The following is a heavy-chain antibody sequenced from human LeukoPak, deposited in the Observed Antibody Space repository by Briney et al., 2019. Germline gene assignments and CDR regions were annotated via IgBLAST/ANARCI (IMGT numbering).Heavy chain of an antibody. CDR1: GYTLTELS. CDR3: ATYYYDSSGQVGFFDP. Sequence: ASVKVSCKVSGYTLTELSMHWVRQAPGKGLEWMGGFDPEDGETIYAQKFQGRVTMTEDTSTDTAYMELSSLRSEDTAVYYYATYYYDSSGQVGFFDPWGQGTLVTVSS. CDR2: FDPEDGET. D-gene: IGHD3-22*01. V-gene: IGHV1-24*01. J-gene: IGHJ5*02.